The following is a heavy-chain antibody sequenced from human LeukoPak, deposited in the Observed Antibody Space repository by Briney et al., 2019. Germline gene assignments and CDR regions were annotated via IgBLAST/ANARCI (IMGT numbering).Heavy chain of an antibody. D-gene: IGHD1/OR15-1a*01. CDR2: ISGSGSSP. CDR1: GFTFKNYA. J-gene: IGHJ4*02. CDR3: ARGTYYFDY. V-gene: IGHV3-23*01. Sequence: GGSLRLSCAASGFTFKNYAMNWARQAPGKGLEWVSGISGSGSSPYYTDSVKGRFTISRDNAKNSLYLQMNSLRAEDTALYYCARGTYYFDYWGQGTLVTVSS.